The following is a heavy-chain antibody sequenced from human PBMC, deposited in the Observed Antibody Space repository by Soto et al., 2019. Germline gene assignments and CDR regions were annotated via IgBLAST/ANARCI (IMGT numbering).Heavy chain of an antibody. Sequence: SVKVSCKASGFTFTSSAVQWVRQARGQRLEWIGWIVVGSGNTNYAQKFQERVTITRDMSTSTAYMELSSLRSEDTAVYYCAADTYDSSGYYGPPAFDIWGQGTMVTVSS. CDR2: IVVGSGNT. V-gene: IGHV1-58*01. CDR3: AADTYDSSGYYGPPAFDI. D-gene: IGHD3-22*01. CDR1: GFTFTSSA. J-gene: IGHJ3*02.